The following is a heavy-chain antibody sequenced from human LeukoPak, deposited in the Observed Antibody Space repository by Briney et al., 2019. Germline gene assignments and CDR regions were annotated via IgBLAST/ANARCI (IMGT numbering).Heavy chain of an antibody. CDR2: IWCDGSNK. CDR1: GFTFSSYG. J-gene: IGHJ3*02. CDR3: AKESGYCSSTSCFADAFDI. Sequence: PGGSLRLSCAASGFTFSSYGMHWVRQAPGKGLEWVAVIWCDGSNKYYADSVKGRLIISRDNSKNTLYLQMSSLRAEDTAVYYCAKESGYCSSTSCFADAFDIWGQGTMVTVSS. D-gene: IGHD2-2*01. V-gene: IGHV3-33*06.